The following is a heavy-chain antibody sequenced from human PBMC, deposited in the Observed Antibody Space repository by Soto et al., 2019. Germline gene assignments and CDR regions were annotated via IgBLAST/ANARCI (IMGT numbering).Heavy chain of an antibody. CDR3: ARGSGYDYNYYYGMDV. J-gene: IGHJ6*02. CDR2: IGTAGDT. CDR1: GFTFNSYD. D-gene: IGHD5-12*01. V-gene: IGHV3-13*01. Sequence: GGSLRLSCAASGFTFNSYDMHWVRQATGKGLEWVSAIGTAGDTYYPGSVKGRFTISRENAKNSLYLQMNSLRAGDTAVYYCARGSGYDYNYYYGMDVWGQGTTVTVSS.